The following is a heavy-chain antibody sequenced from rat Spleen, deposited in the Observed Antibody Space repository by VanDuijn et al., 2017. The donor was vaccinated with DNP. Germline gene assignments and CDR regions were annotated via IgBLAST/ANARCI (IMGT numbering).Heavy chain of an antibody. J-gene: IGHJ2*01. CDR3: ARGGRSYFDY. Sequence: EVQLVESGGDLVQPGGSLKLSCIASGFTFNNYYMTWIRQAPGKGLEWVASINADGGSTSYSDSVKGRFSISRDNAKNTLYLQMNSLRSEDTATYYCARGGRSYFDYWGHGVMVTVSS. CDR1: GFTFNNYY. V-gene: IGHV5-31*01. D-gene: IGHD1-11*01. CDR2: INADGGST.